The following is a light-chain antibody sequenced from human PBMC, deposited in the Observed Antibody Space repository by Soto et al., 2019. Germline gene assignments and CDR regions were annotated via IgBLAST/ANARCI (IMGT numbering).Light chain of an antibody. Sequence: IQMTDPPSTLSTSVGDRVPITCRASRSISDWVAWYQQKPGKAPQLLIFDASTLKNGVPSRFSGSGSGTEFTLTISSLQPDDVATYHCLQYDSHSWTFGQGTKVDIK. CDR1: RSISDW. J-gene: IGKJ1*01. CDR3: LQYDSHSWT. V-gene: IGKV1-5*01. CDR2: DAS.